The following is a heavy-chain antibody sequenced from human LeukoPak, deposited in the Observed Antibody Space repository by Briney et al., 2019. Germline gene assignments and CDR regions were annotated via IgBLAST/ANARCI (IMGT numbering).Heavy chain of an antibody. V-gene: IGHV1-18*01. CDR2: ISAYNGNT. J-gene: IGHJ4*02. CDR1: GYTFTSYG. D-gene: IGHD5-12*01. Sequence: ASVKVSCKASGYTFTSYGISWVRQAPGQGLEWMGWISAYNGNTNYAQKLQGRVTMTTDTSTSTAYMELRSLRSDDTAVYYCARRRYGGYATLFEDWGQGTLVTVSS. CDR3: ARRRYGGYATLFED.